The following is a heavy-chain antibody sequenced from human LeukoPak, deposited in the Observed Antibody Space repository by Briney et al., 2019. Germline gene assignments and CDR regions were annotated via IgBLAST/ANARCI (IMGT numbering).Heavy chain of an antibody. CDR3: TTDSSSWYNAFDI. Sequence: GGSLRLSCAASGFTFSNAWMDWVRQAPGKGLEWVGRIKSKTDGGTRDYAAPVKGRFAISRDDSKNTLYLQMNSLKTEDTAVYFCTTDSSSWYNAFDIWGQGTVVTVPS. CDR2: IKSKTDGGTR. V-gene: IGHV3-15*07. D-gene: IGHD6-13*01. CDR1: GFTFSNAW. J-gene: IGHJ3*02.